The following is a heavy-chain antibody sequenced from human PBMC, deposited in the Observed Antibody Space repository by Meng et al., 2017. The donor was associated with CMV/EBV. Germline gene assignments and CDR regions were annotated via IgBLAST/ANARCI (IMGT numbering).Heavy chain of an antibody. V-gene: IGHV1-2*02. Sequence: QVQLVQSGAEVKKPXXSVKVSCKASGYTFTGYYMHGGRQAPGQGLEWMGWIKPNSGGTNYAQKLQGRVTMTRDTSISTAYMELSRLRSDDTAVYYCARVLGPRGGGVMGYWGQGTLVTVSS. CDR3: ARVLGPRGGGVMGY. D-gene: IGHD3-16*01. J-gene: IGHJ4*02. CDR2: IKPNSGGT. CDR1: GYTFTGYY.